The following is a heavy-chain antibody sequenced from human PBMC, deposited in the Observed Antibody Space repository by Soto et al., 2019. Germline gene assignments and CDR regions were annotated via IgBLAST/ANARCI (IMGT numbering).Heavy chain of an antibody. CDR2: IDPSDSYT. CDR3: ARASSSWYFNYGMDV. J-gene: IGHJ6*02. Sequence: PGESLKISCNGSGYIFTSYWISWVRQMPGKGLEWMGRIDPSDSYTNYSPSFQGHVTISADKSISTAYLQWSSLKASDTAMYYCARASSSWYFNYGMDVWGQGTTVTVSS. CDR1: GYIFTSYW. V-gene: IGHV5-10-1*01. D-gene: IGHD6-13*01.